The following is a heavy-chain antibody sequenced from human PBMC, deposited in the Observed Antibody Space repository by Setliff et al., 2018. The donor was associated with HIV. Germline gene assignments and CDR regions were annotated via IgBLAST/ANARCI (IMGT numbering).Heavy chain of an antibody. V-gene: IGHV4-61*02. CDR2: ISTSGST. CDR1: GVSISSGSYY. Sequence: SETLSLTCTVSGVSISSGSYYWSWIRQPPGKGLEWIGCISTSGSTNYNPSLKSRVTISIDTSKNQFSLKLNAVTAADTAVYYCARRPPLTTGREYYFDFWGQGTLVTVSS. J-gene: IGHJ4*02. D-gene: IGHD1-1*01. CDR3: ARRPPLTTGREYYFDF.